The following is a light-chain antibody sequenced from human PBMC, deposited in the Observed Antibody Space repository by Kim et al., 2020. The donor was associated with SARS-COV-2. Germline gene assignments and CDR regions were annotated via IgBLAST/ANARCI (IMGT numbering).Light chain of an antibody. Sequence: ASVNLTCTRSRGNSGYAKSWQQQQQEQGPRYLMKLNSDGNHSKGDGIPVRFSGSSSGAERYLTSSSLQSEDEADYYCQTWGTGIWVFGTGTKVTVL. CDR1: RGNSGYA. V-gene: IGLV4-69*01. CDR2: LNSDGNH. J-gene: IGLJ1*01. CDR3: QTWGTGIWV.